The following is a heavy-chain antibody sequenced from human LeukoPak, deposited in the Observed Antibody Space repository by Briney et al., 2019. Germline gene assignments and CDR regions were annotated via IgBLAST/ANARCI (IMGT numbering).Heavy chain of an antibody. CDR1: GGSFSGYY. V-gene: IGHV4-34*01. CDR3: ARNVDTAMVTAFDI. D-gene: IGHD5-18*01. J-gene: IGHJ3*02. Sequence: ASETLSLTCAVYGGSFSGYYWSWIRQPPGKGLEWIGEINHSGSTNYNPSLKSRVTISVDTSKNQFSLKLCSVTAADTAVYYCARNVDTAMVTAFDIWGQGTMVTVSS. CDR2: INHSGST.